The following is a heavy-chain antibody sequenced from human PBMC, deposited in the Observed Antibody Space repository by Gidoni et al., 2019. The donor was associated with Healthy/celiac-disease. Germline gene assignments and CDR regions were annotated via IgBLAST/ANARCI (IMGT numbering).Heavy chain of an antibody. CDR2: IKSKTDGGTT. CDR3: TTAPPNWGEGYYFDY. D-gene: IGHD7-27*01. Sequence: EVQLVESGGGLVKPGGSLRLSCAASGFTFSNAWMSWVRQAPGKGLEWVGRIKSKTDGGTTDYAAPVKGRFTISRDDSKNTLYLQMNSLKTEDTAVYYCTTAPPNWGEGYYFDYWGQGTLVTVSS. CDR1: GFTFSNAW. V-gene: IGHV3-15*01. J-gene: IGHJ4*02.